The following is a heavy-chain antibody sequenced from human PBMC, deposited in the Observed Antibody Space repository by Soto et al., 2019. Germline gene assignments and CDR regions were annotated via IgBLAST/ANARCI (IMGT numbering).Heavy chain of an antibody. D-gene: IGHD3-22*01. V-gene: IGHV1-69*18. CDR3: ETSPDSIAGFATYCYYYYGMDV. CDR1: GGTFSSYA. CDR2: IIPIAGKA. Sequence: QVQLVQSGAGVKKPGTSVKVSCTASGGTFSSYAINWVRQAPGQGLEWMGRIIPIAGKANYAQKFQGRVTITADDSTSTAYMKQSRLKCEDTAVYSCETSPDSIAGFATYCYYYYGMDVWGQGTTVTVSS. J-gene: IGHJ6*02.